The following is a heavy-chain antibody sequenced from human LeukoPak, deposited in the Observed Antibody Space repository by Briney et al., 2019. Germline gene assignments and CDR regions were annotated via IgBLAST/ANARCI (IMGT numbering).Heavy chain of an antibody. CDR3: ARDGEWLRPMDY. V-gene: IGHV1-69*04. J-gene: IGHJ4*02. D-gene: IGHD5-12*01. CDR1: GGTFSSYA. Sequence: SVKVSCKASGGTFSSYAISWVRQAPGQGLEWMGRIIPILGIANYAQKFQGRVTITADKSTSTAYMGLSSLRSEDTAVYYCARDGEWLRPMDYWGQGTLVTVSS. CDR2: IIPILGIA.